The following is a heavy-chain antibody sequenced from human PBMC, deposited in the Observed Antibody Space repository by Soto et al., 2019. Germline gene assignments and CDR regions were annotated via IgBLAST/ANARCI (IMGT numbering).Heavy chain of an antibody. CDR3: ARDRRGRSSADYYYYGMDV. V-gene: IGHV3-30*09. CDR1: GFTFSNYA. Sequence: SCAASGFTFSNYAMHWVRQAPGKGLEWVAVISYDGSNKYYADSVKGRFAISRDNSKNTLYLQMNSLRAEDTAVYYCARDRRGRSSADYYYYGMDVWGQGTTVTVSS. J-gene: IGHJ6*02. CDR2: ISYDGSNK. D-gene: IGHD6-25*01.